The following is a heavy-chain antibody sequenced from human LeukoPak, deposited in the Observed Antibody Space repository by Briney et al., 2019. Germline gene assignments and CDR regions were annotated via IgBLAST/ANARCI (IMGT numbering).Heavy chain of an antibody. Sequence: SVKVSCKASGYTFTSNYIHWVRQAPGQGLEWMGGIIPVFGTANYAQKFQGRVTITADESTSTAYMELSSLRSEDTAVYYCANPRYDSSGYYYVDWGQGTLVTVSS. V-gene: IGHV1-69*13. CDR3: ANPRYDSSGYYYVD. J-gene: IGHJ4*02. CDR1: GYTFTSNY. D-gene: IGHD3-22*01. CDR2: IIPVFGTA.